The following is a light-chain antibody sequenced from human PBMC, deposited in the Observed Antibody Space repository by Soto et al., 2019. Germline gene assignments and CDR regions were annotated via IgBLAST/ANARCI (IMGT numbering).Light chain of an antibody. CDR2: DDS. Sequence: SYELTQPPSVSVAPGQTASITCGGNNIGGKSVHWYQQKPGQAPVLVLYDDSDRPSGIPERFSGSNSGTTATLTISRVAAGDEADYYCQVWDTSGDHDVFGTGTKLTVL. J-gene: IGLJ1*01. V-gene: IGLV3-21*02. CDR1: NIGGKS. CDR3: QVWDTSGDHDV.